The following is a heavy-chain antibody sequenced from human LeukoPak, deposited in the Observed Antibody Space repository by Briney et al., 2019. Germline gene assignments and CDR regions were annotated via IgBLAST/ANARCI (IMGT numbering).Heavy chain of an antibody. CDR3: ARGPKGKYHFDY. V-gene: IGHV3-53*01. Sequence: GGSLRLSCAASGFIVSSTYMTWVRQAPGEGLEWVSVIYSGGGTYYAESVKGRFTISRDSSKNTLHLQMNSLRAEDSAVYFCARGPKGKYHFDYWGQGTLVTVSS. D-gene: IGHD2-2*02. J-gene: IGHJ4*02. CDR2: IYSGGGT. CDR1: GFIVSSTY.